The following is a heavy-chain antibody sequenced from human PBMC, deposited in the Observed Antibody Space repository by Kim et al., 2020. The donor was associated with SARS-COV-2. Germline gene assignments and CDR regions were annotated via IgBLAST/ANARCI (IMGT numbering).Heavy chain of an antibody. CDR3: ARDYGDYSGIDY. Sequence: SETLSLTCAVYGGSFSGYYWSWIRQPPGKGLEWIGEINHSGSTNYNPSLKSRVTISVDTSKNQFSLKLSSVTAADTAVYYCARDYGDYSGIDYWGQGTLVTVSS. CDR1: GGSFSGYY. J-gene: IGHJ4*02. V-gene: IGHV4-34*01. CDR2: INHSGST. D-gene: IGHD4-17*01.